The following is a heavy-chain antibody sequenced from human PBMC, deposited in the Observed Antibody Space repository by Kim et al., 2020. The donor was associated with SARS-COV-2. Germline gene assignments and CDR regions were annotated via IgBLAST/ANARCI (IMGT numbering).Heavy chain of an antibody. D-gene: IGHD4-17*01. CDR2: K. V-gene: IGHV3-33*01. CDR3: AGAYGDVLLDV. J-gene: IGHJ6*02. Sequence: KYYADSVKGRFTISRDNSKNTLYLQMNSLRAEDTAVYYCAGAYGDVLLDVWGQGTTVTVSS.